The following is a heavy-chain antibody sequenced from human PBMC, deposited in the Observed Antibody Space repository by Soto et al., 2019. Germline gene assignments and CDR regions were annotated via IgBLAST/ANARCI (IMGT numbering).Heavy chain of an antibody. CDR3: ARDNYSYARRDAFDI. Sequence: ASVKVSCKAFGYTLTTYCIPWVRPPPGQSLEWMGWINTATGDTKFPQKFQGSLTITRDTSASAAYMELSSLRSDDTAFYFCARDNYSYARRDAFDIWGQGTRFTVS. D-gene: IGHD3-10*01. CDR2: INTATGDT. V-gene: IGHV1-3*04. J-gene: IGHJ3*02. CDR1: GYTLTTYC.